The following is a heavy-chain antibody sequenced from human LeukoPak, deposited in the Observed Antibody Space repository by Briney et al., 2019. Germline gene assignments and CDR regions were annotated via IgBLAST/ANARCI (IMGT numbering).Heavy chain of an antibody. D-gene: IGHD3-3*01. Sequence: PSETLSLTCAVYGGSFSGYYWSWIRQPPGKGLEWIGEINHSGSTNYNPSLKSRVTISVDTSKNQFSLKLSSVTAADTAVYYCVRVGFFGVVNKGPFGYWGQGTLVTVSS. CDR3: VRVGFFGVVNKGPFGY. J-gene: IGHJ4*02. CDR1: GGSFSGYY. V-gene: IGHV4-34*01. CDR2: INHSGST.